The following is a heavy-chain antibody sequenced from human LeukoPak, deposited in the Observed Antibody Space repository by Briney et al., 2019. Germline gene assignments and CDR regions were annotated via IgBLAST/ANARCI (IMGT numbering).Heavy chain of an antibody. J-gene: IGHJ6*03. Sequence: GESLKISCRGSGYTFTSNWIGWVRQMPGKGLEWMGIVYPGDSDTIYSPPFQGQVTISADKSISTAYLQWSSLKASDSAMYYCARLSPAGGFSLAYYYMDVWGKGTTVTVSS. V-gene: IGHV5-51*01. CDR1: GYTFTSNW. CDR3: ARLSPAGGFSLAYYYMDV. CDR2: VYPGDSDT. D-gene: IGHD2-2*01.